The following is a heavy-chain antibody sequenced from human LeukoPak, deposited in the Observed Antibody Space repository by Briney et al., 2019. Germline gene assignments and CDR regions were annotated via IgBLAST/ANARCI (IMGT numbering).Heavy chain of an antibody. D-gene: IGHD3-22*01. CDR2: IIPIFGTA. CDR1: GGTFSSYA. V-gene: IGHV1-69*05. J-gene: IGHJ6*03. Sequence: ASVKVSCKASGGTFSSYAISWVRQAPGQGLEWMGGIIPIFGTANYAQKFQGRVTITTDESTSTAYMELSSLRSEDTAVYYCARGVTTYHYDSSGYGYMDVWGKGTTVTVSS. CDR3: ARGVTTYHYDSSGYGYMDV.